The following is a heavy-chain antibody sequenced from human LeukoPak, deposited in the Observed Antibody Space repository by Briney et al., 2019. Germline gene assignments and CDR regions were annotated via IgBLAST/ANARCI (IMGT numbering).Heavy chain of an antibody. D-gene: IGHD2-8*01. CDR3: ARHSKRYCTNGVCYSAVYDNWFDP. J-gene: IGHJ5*02. Sequence: PSETLSLTCTVSGGSISSSSYYWGWIRQPPGKGLEWIGSIYYSGSTYYNPSLKSRVTISVDTSKNQFSLKLSSVTAADTAVYYCARHSKRYCTNGVCYSAVYDNWFDPWGQGTLVTVSS. CDR1: GGSISSSSYY. V-gene: IGHV4-39*01. CDR2: IYYSGST.